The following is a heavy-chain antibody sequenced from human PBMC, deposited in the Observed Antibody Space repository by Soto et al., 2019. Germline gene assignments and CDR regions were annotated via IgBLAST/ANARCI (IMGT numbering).Heavy chain of an antibody. J-gene: IGHJ4*02. CDR1: GFTFSSYA. D-gene: IGHD6-13*01. CDR3: ARDDTGYSSSWYYY. CDR2: IPYDGSNK. Sequence: QVQLVESGGGVVQPGRSLRLSCAASGFTFSSYAMHWVRQAPGKGLEWVAVIPYDGSNKYYADSVKGRFTTSRDNSKNTLYLQMNSLRAEDTAVYYCARDDTGYSSSWYYYWGQGTLVTVSS. V-gene: IGHV3-30-3*01.